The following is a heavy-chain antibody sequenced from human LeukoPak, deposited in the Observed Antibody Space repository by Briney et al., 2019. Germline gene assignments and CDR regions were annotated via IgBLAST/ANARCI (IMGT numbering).Heavy chain of an antibody. Sequence: GGSLRLSCAASGFTFSSFGMSWVRQAPGKGLEWVSTISGSGGITYYADSVKGRFTISRDNGKKSLYLQMNSLRAEDTAVYYCARGQVTAVTGLASFDIWGQGTMVTVSS. D-gene: IGHD4-17*01. V-gene: IGHV3-23*01. CDR1: GFTFSSFG. CDR3: ARGQVTAVTGLASFDI. CDR2: ISGSGGIT. J-gene: IGHJ3*02.